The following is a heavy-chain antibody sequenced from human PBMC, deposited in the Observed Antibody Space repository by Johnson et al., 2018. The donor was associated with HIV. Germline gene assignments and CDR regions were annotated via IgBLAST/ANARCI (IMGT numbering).Heavy chain of an antibody. CDR2: ISYDGSNK. CDR1: GFTFSSYA. J-gene: IGHJ3*01. D-gene: IGHD3-9*01. CDR3: VKGFRRYLKFGGGLLDAFDL. V-gene: IGHV3-30*04. Sequence: QVQLVESGGGVVQPGRSLRLSCAASGFTFSSYAMHWVRQAPGKGLEWVAVISYDGSNKYYADSVKGRFTISRDNSKNTLYLQMNSLRPEDTAFYHCVKGFRRYLKFGGGLLDAFDLWGQGTMVTVSS.